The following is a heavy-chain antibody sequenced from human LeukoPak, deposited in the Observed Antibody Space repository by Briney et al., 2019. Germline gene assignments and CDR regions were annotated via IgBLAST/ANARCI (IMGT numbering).Heavy chain of an antibody. J-gene: IGHJ4*02. D-gene: IGHD3-22*01. V-gene: IGHV4-59*10. Sequence: PSETLSLTCAVYGGSFSGYYWSWIRQPAGKGLEWIGRIYTSGSTNYNPSLKSRVTMSVDTSKNQFSLKLSSVTAADTAVYYCARREVTMIVVVIREYYFDYWGQGTLVTVSS. CDR3: ARREVTMIVVVIREYYFDY. CDR2: IYTSGST. CDR1: GGSFSGYY.